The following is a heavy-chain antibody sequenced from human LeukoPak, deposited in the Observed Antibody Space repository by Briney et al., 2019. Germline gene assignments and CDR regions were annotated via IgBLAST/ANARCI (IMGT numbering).Heavy chain of an antibody. CDR2: INPSGGST. V-gene: IGHV1-46*01. Sequence: ASVKVSCKVSGYTLTELSMHWVRQAPGKGLEWMGIINPSGGSTSYAQKFQGRVTMTRDTSTSTVYMELSSLRSEDTAVYYCATLIEMATITFDYWGQGTLVTVSS. CDR3: ATLIEMATITFDY. D-gene: IGHD5-24*01. J-gene: IGHJ4*02. CDR1: GYTLTELS.